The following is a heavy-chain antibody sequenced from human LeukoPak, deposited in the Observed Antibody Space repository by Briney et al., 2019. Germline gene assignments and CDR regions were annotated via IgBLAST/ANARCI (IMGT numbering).Heavy chain of an antibody. J-gene: IGHJ4*02. V-gene: IGHV3-66*02. CDR2: IYSGGST. Sequence: GGSLRLSCAASGFTASSNYMSWVRQAPGKGLEWVSVIYSGGSTYYSDSVTGGFTISRDNSKNTLYLQMNSLRAEDTAVYYCARGDYYDSSGVVYWGQGTLVTVSS. D-gene: IGHD3-22*01. CDR1: GFTASSNY. CDR3: ARGDYYDSSGVVY.